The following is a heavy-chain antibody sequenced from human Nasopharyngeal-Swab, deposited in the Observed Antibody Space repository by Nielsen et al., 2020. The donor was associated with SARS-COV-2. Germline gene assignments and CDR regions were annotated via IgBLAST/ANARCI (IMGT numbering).Heavy chain of an antibody. D-gene: IGHD2/OR15-2a*01. CDR3: AKLKSQIVWNWFDP. J-gene: IGHJ5*02. CDR2: ISGRGGST. CDR1: GFTSSIYA. Sequence: AGSLTLSCAASGFTSSIYAMIWVRQAPGKGLEWVSGISGRGGSTYYAESVKGRFTISRDNSKNTLYLQMNSLRAEDTAVYYCAKLKSQIVWNWFDPWGQGTLVSVSS. V-gene: IGHV3-23*01.